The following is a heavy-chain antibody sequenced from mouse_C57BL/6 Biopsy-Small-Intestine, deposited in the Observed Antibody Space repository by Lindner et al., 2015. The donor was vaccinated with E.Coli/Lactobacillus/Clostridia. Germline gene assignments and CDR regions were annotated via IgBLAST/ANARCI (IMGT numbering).Heavy chain of an antibody. D-gene: IGHD2-1*01. V-gene: IGHV1-82*01. CDR3: ARRGGNYGYFDY. CDR2: IYPGDGDT. Sequence: VQLQESGPELVKPGASVKISCKASGYVFSSSWMNWVKQRPGKGLEWIGRIYPGDGDTNYNGKFKGKATLTADRSSSTAYMQLSSLTSEDSAVYFCARRGGNYGYFDYWGQGTTLTVSS. CDR1: GYVFSSSW. J-gene: IGHJ2*01.